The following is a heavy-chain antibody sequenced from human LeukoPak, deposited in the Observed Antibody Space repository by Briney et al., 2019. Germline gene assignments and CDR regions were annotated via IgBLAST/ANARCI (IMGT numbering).Heavy chain of an antibody. J-gene: IGHJ4*02. D-gene: IGHD4-17*01. CDR1: GYTFTGYY. V-gene: IGHV1-46*01. Sequence: ASVKVSCKASGYTFTGYYMHWVRQAPGQGLEWMGIINPSGGRTSYAQKFQGRVTMTRDTSTSTVYMELSSLRSEDTAVYYCATDYGDYESAYWGQGTLVTVSS. CDR3: ATDYGDYESAY. CDR2: INPSGGRT.